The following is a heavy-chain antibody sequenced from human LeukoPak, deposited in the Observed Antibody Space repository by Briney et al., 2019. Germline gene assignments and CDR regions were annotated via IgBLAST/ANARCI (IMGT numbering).Heavy chain of an antibody. D-gene: IGHD4-11*01. CDR3: AREAYGSNDNNWFDP. CDR2: INPSGGST. Sequence: GASVKVSCKASGYTFTSYYMHWVRQAPGQGLEWMGIINPSGGSTSYAQKFQGRVTMTGDTSTSTVYMELSSLRSEDTAVYYCAREAYGSNDNNWFDPWGQGTLVTVSS. CDR1: GYTFTSYY. J-gene: IGHJ5*02. V-gene: IGHV1-46*01.